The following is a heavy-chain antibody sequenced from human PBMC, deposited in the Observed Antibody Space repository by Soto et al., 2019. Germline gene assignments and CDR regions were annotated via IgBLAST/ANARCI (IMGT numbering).Heavy chain of an antibody. CDR2: IYYSGST. J-gene: IGHJ6*02. CDR3: ARQAKLWSYDYYYYGMDV. D-gene: IGHD1-26*01. Sequence: SETLSLTCTVSGGSISSSSYYWGWIRQPPGKGLEWIGSIYYSGSTYYNPSLKSRVTISVDTSKNQFSLKLSSVTAADTAVYYCARQAKLWSYDYYYYGMDVWGQGTTVTVSS. CDR1: GGSISSSSYY. V-gene: IGHV4-39*01.